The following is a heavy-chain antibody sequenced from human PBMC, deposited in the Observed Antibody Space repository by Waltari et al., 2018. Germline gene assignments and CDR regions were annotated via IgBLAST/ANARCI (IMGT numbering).Heavy chain of an antibody. CDR2: SKRKAAGGTI. J-gene: IGHJ4*02. CDR3: ATVVKTPSGYDY. V-gene: IGHV3-15*01. D-gene: IGHD3-9*01. CDR1: GFTFINVW. Sequence: EVQLVESGGGLVKPGGSLRLSCAASGFTFINVWMTWVRQAPGKGLECVGRSKRKAAGGTIEYAAPVEGRFTISRDDSKNTMYMQMNNLKTEDTAMYYCATVVKTPSGYDYWGQGTLVTVSS.